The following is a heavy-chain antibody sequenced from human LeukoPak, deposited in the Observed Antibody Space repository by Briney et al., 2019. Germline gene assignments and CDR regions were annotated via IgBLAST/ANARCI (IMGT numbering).Heavy chain of an antibody. V-gene: IGHV4-34*01. Sequence: SETLSLTCAVYGGSFSGYYWSWIRQPPGKGLEWIGEINHSGSTNYNPSLKSRVTISVDTSKNQFSLKLSSVTAADTAVYYCARKAPIRPRIAAAGRGYNWFDPWGQGTLVTVSS. J-gene: IGHJ5*02. CDR1: GGSFSGYY. CDR3: ARKAPIRPRIAAAGRGYNWFDP. D-gene: IGHD6-13*01. CDR2: INHSGST.